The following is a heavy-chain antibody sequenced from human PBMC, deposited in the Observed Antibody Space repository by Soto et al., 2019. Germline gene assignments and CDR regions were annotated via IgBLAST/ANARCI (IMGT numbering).Heavy chain of an antibody. CDR1: GYSISFYG. CDR3: ARDRLRGYDSSGFYS. Sequence: GASAKVSSKACGYSISFYGINWVRQAPGQGLEWMGWINPSDGNRNFAQKFEDRVTMTTATSPNTVFLELRSLKSDDKAIYYCARDRLRGYDSSGFYSWGQRTMVTVSS. V-gene: IGHV1-18*01. J-gene: IGHJ4*02. D-gene: IGHD3-22*01. CDR2: INPSDGNR.